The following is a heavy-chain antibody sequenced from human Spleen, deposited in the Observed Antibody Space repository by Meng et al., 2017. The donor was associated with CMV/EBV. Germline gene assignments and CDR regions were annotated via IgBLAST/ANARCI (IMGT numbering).Heavy chain of an antibody. V-gene: IGHV4-39*01. J-gene: IGHJ6*02. CDR3: ASFDFWSGSNYYGLDV. CDR2: IYYSGNT. D-gene: IGHD3-3*01. CDR1: GGSINRSSYY. Sequence: SETLSLTCTVSGGSINRSSYYWGWVRQTPGKGLEWIGNIYYSGNTYYNPSLKSRVTISVDTAKNQFSLRLNSVTAADTAVYYCASFDFWSGSNYYGLDVWGQGTTVTVSS.